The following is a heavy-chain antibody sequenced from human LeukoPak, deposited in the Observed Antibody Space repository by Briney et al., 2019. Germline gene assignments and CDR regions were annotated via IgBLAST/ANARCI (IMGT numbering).Heavy chain of an antibody. CDR3: AREGGPRQWLLWDY. Sequence: GASVKVSCKVSGYTFTSYAMNWVRQAPGQGLEWMGWINTNTGNPTYAQGFTGRFVFSLDTSVSTAYLQISSLKAEDTAVYYCAREGGPRQWLLWDYWGQGTLVTVSS. V-gene: IGHV7-4-1*02. J-gene: IGHJ4*02. CDR1: GYTFTSYA. D-gene: IGHD3-3*01. CDR2: INTNTGNP.